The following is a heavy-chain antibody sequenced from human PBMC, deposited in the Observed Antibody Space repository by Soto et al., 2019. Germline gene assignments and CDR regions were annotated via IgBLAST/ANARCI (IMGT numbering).Heavy chain of an antibody. CDR3: AHRRRGFSYHFDS. CDR1: GFSLTTRGVG. CDR2: IYWDDDK. V-gene: IGHV2-5*02. Sequence: QITLKESGPALVKPTQTLTLTCTFSGFSLTTRGVGVGWFRQPPGKALEWLALIYWDDDKWYSPSLKTRLTITEDTSKNQVALTMTNVDPVDTATYYCAHRRRGFSYHFDSWGQGTLVTVSS. D-gene: IGHD5-18*01. J-gene: IGHJ4*02.